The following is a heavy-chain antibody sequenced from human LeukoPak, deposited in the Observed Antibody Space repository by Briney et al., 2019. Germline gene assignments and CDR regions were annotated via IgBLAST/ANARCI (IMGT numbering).Heavy chain of an antibody. D-gene: IGHD6-13*01. CDR2: ISAYNGNT. CDR1: GYTFTSYG. Sequence: GASVKVSCKASGYTFTSYGISWVRQAPGQGLEWMGWISAYNGNTNYAQKLQGRVTMTTDTSTSTAYMELRSLRSDDTAVYYCARDMGIAAAGYYYGMDVWGQGTTVTVSS. J-gene: IGHJ6*02. V-gene: IGHV1-18*01. CDR3: ARDMGIAAAGYYYGMDV.